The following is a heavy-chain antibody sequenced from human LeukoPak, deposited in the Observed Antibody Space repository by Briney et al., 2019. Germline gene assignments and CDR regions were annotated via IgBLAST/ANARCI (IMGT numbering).Heavy chain of an antibody. Sequence: PVASVKVSCKASGGTFSSYAISWVRQAPGQGLEWMGGIIPIFGTANYAQKFQGRVTITADKSTSTAYMELSSLRSEDTAVYYCARESSNYDILTGYVPGGFDYWGQGTLVTVSS. D-gene: IGHD3-9*01. CDR2: IIPIFGTA. V-gene: IGHV1-69*06. CDR3: ARESSNYDILTGYVPGGFDY. J-gene: IGHJ4*02. CDR1: GGTFSSYA.